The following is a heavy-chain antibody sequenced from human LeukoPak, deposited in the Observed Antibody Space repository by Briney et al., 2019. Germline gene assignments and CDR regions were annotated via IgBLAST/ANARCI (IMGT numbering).Heavy chain of an antibody. J-gene: IGHJ6*03. CDR1: GFTFSSYW. Sequence: PGGSLRLSCAASGFTFSSYWMSWVRQAPGKGLEWVANIKQDGSEIHYVDSVKGRFTISRDNTKKSVYLQMNSLRAEDTAVYHCARHHNYYFHMDAWGKGTTVTVSS. D-gene: IGHD1-14*01. V-gene: IGHV3-7*01. CDR2: IKQDGSEI. CDR3: ARHHNYYFHMDA.